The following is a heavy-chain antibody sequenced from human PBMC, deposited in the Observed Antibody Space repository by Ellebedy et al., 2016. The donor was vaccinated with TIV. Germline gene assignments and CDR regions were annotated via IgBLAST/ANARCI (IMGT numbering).Heavy chain of an antibody. D-gene: IGHD1-26*01. V-gene: IGHV3-23*01. CDR3: AKYRQRLLESFDY. Sequence: PGGSLRLSFTASGFTFTNYGVSWVRQAPGKGLEGVSSISWSGDDTYYADSVKGRFTMSMDNSKNTLHLQMNSLRAEDTAVYYCAKYRQRLLESFDYWGQGTLVTVSS. J-gene: IGHJ4*02. CDR2: ISWSGDDT. CDR1: GFTFTNYG.